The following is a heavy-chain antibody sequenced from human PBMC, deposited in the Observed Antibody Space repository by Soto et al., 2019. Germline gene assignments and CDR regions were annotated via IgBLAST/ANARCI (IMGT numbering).Heavy chain of an antibody. D-gene: IGHD1-1*01. CDR3: VRDGTKTLRDWFDP. V-gene: IGHV4-4*07. CDR1: GASISGFY. CDR2: IHATGTT. Sequence: PSETVSLTCTVSGASISGFYWSWIRKPAGKGLEWIGRIHATGTTDYTPSLKSRVMMSVDTSKKQFSLKLRSVTAADTAVYYCVRDGTKTLRDWFDPWGQGTLVTVS. J-gene: IGHJ5*02.